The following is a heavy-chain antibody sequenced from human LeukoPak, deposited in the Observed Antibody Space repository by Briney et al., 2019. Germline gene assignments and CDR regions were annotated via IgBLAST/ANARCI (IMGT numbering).Heavy chain of an antibody. CDR1: GFTFSSYA. CDR2: ISGSGGST. Sequence: GGSLRLSCAASGFTFSSYAMSWVRQARGKGLEWVSAISGSGGSTYYADSVKGRFTISRDNSKNTLYLQMNSLRAEDTAVYYCAKDSSGWPEGDWFDPWGQGTLVTVSS. CDR3: AKDSSGWPEGDWFDP. V-gene: IGHV3-23*01. J-gene: IGHJ5*02. D-gene: IGHD6-19*01.